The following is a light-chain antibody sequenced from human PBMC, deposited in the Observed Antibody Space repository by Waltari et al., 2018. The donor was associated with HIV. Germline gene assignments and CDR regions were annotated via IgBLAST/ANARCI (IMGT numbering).Light chain of an antibody. Sequence: PGERATLSCRASQTVTSNYLAWYQMKPGQAPRLLISGASIRATGVPDKFSGSGSGTDFTLTIGRLQPEDFAVYYCHQYGTSPQTFGQGSKVEIK. CDR3: HQYGTSPQT. V-gene: IGKV3-20*01. CDR1: QTVTSNY. CDR2: GAS. J-gene: IGKJ2*01.